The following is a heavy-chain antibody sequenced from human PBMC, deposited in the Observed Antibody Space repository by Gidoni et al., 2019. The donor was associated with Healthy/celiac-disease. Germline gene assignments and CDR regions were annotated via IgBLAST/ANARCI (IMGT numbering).Heavy chain of an antibody. V-gene: IGHV2-5*01. J-gene: IGHJ5*02. CDR2: IYWNDDK. CDR3: AHRPVTAIPALDWFDP. D-gene: IGHD2-21*02. Sequence: QITLKESGPTLVKPTQTLTLTCTFSGFSLSTSGVGVGWIRQPPGKALAWLALIYWNDDKRYSPSLKSRLTITKDTSKNQVVLTMTNMDPVDTATYYCAHRPVTAIPALDWFDPWGQGTLVTVSS. CDR1: GFSLSTSGVG.